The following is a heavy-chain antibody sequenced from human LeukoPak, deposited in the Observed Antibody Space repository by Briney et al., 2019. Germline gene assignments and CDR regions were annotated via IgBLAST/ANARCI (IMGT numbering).Heavy chain of an antibody. J-gene: IGHJ4*02. V-gene: IGHV4-34*01. Sequence: SETLSLTCAVYGGSFSDNYWSWIRQSPGKGLEWIGEINHSGSTNYNPSLKSRVIISVDTSKNQFSLKLSSVTAADTAVYYCAIGQYYFDYWGQGTLVTVSS. CDR3: AIGQYYFDY. CDR2: INHSGST. CDR1: GGSFSDNY.